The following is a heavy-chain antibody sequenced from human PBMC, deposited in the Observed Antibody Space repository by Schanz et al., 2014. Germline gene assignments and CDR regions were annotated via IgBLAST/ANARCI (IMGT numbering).Heavy chain of an antibody. D-gene: IGHD4-17*01. CDR1: GYTFVSYS. V-gene: IGHV1-46*01. J-gene: IGHJ4*02. CDR2: INPSGGGT. CDR3: ARGYGDSPTDF. Sequence: QVQLVQSGAEVKKPGASVKVSCKASGYTFVSYSMHWVRQAPGQGLEWMGIINPSGGGTSYALRFQDRVTVTRDTSRSTVYMELSSLRSEDTAVYYCARGYGDSPTDFWGQGTLVTGSS.